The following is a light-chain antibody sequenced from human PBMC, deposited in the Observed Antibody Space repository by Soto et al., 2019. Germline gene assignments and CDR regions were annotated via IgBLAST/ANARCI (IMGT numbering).Light chain of an antibody. CDR3: CSSGGSPKYV. CDR2: EVN. CDR1: SSNVGSYKH. J-gene: IGLJ1*01. V-gene: IGLV2-23*02. Sequence: QSAHRQPASVSWSPGDSITISCTGTSSNVGSYKHVSWYQQHPGKAPKLMIFEVNKRPSGVSNRFSGSKSGNTASLTISGLKVEEQADYYCCSSGGSPKYVFGTGTKVTVL.